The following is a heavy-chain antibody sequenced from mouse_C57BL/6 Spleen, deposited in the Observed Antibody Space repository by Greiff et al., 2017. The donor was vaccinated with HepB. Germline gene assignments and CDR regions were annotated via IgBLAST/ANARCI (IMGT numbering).Heavy chain of an antibody. Sequence: VQLQESGPELVKPGASVKISCKASGYAFSSSWMNWVKQRPGKGLEWIGRIYPGDGDTNYNGKFKGKATLTADKSSSTAYMQLSSLTSEDSAVYFCAGYDYGWSQGTRVTVSA. D-gene: IGHD2-4*01. J-gene: IGHJ3*01. CDR3: AGYDYG. CDR2: IYPGDGDT. V-gene: IGHV1-82*01. CDR1: GYAFSSSW.